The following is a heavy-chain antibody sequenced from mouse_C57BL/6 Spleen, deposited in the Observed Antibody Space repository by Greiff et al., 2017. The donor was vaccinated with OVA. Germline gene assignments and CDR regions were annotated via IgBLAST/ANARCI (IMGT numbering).Heavy chain of an antibody. CDR2: INPSSGYT. CDR1: GYTFTSYT. V-gene: IGHV1-4*01. CDR3: ARYPLTTVGEGDAMDH. Sequence: QVQLQQSGAELARPGASVKMSCKASGYTFTSYTMHWVKQRPGQGLEWIGYINPSSGYTKYNQKFKDKATLTADKSSSTAYMQLSSLTSEDSAVYYCARYPLTTVGEGDAMDHWGQGTSVTGSS. D-gene: IGHD1-1*01. J-gene: IGHJ4*01.